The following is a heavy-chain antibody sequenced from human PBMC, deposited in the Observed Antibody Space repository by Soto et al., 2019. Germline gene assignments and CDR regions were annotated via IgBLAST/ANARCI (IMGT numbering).Heavy chain of an antibody. CDR2: ISSGSSTR. Sequence: GGSLRLSCAASGFTFSIYSMNWVRQAPGKGLEWVSYISSGSSTRYYADSVKGRFTISRDNGKNSLYLQMNSLRDEDTAVYYCARDPWEQGYNGMDVWGQGTTVTVSS. CDR1: GFTFSIYS. V-gene: IGHV3-48*02. CDR3: ARDPWEQGYNGMDV. D-gene: IGHD1-26*01. J-gene: IGHJ6*02.